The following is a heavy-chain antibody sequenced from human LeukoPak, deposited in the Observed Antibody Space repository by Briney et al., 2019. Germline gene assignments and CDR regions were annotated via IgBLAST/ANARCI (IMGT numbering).Heavy chain of an antibody. J-gene: IGHJ4*02. Sequence: SETLSLTCTVSRDSISSYYWSWIRQPPGKGLEWIGYIYYSGSTNYNPSLKSRVTISVDTSKNQFSLRLSSVTAADTAVYYCARVTGYMIEDYFDYWGQGTLVTVSS. CDR2: IYYSGST. D-gene: IGHD3-22*01. CDR1: RDSISSYY. V-gene: IGHV4-59*01. CDR3: ARVTGYMIEDYFDY.